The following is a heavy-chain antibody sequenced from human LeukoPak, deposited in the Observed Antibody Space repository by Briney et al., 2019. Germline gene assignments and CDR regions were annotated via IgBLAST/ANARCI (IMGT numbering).Heavy chain of an antibody. D-gene: IGHD3-10*01. J-gene: IGHJ3*02. CDR2: IYYSGST. V-gene: IGHV4-39*01. Sequence: PSETLSLTCTVSGGSLSSSSYYWGWIRQPPGKGLEWIGRIYYSGSTYYNPSLKSRVTISVDMSKNQFSLKLSSVTAADTAVYYCASDDPLRAFDIWGQGTMVTVSS. CDR3: ASDDPLRAFDI. CDR1: GGSLSSSSYY.